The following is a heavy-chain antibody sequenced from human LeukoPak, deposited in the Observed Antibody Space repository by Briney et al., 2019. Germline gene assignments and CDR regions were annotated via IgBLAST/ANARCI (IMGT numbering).Heavy chain of an antibody. CDR2: IKSDGSST. J-gene: IGHJ4*02. CDR3: ARDYYDDSGYLNY. D-gene: IGHD3-22*01. V-gene: IGHV3-74*01. Sequence: GGTLRLSCVVSGFTFSNYWMHWVRQAPGKGLVWVSRIKSDGSSTNYADSVKGRFTISRDNTKNTLYLQMSSLRVEDTAVYYCARDYYDDSGYLNYWGQGTLVTDSS. CDR1: GFTFSNYW.